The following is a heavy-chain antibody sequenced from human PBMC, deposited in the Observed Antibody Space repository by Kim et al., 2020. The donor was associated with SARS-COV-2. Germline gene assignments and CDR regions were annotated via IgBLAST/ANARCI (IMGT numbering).Heavy chain of an antibody. CDR3: ASDRDSVGYYFDY. D-gene: IGHD2-15*01. V-gene: IGHV3-74*01. Sequence: YAYSVQGRFNIPRDTAKNTLYLQIHSVRAEDTAVYYCASDRDSVGYYFDYWGQGTLVTVSS. J-gene: IGHJ4*02.